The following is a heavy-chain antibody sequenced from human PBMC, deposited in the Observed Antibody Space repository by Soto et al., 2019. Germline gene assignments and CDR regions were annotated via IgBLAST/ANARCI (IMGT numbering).Heavy chain of an antibody. V-gene: IGHV3-74*01. CDR1: GFTLSNYW. CDR3: VRIRRGDGYTFGY. J-gene: IGHJ4*02. Sequence: EVQLVESGGVSVQPGGSLRLSCKASGFTLSNYWMHWVRQAPGKGLVWVSRINTDGSTTTYADSVKGRFTISRDNAKNTLYLQMNSLRDDDTAVYYCVRIRRGDGYTFGYWGQGTLVTVSS. D-gene: IGHD5-12*01. CDR2: INTDGSTT.